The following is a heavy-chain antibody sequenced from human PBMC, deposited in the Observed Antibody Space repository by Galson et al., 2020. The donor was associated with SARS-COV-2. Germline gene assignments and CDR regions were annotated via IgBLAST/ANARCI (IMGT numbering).Heavy chain of an antibody. CDR3: AKDQARVQLWLLDLPDY. J-gene: IGHJ4*02. Sequence: QLGESLNISCAASGFTFSSYGMHCVRPAPGQGLEWVAVISYDGSHKYYADPVKGRFTISRDNSKNTLYLQMNSLRAEDTAVYYCAKDQARVQLWLLDLPDYWGQGTLVTVSS. CDR1: GFTFSSYG. V-gene: IGHV3-30*18. D-gene: IGHD5-18*01. CDR2: ISYDGSHK.